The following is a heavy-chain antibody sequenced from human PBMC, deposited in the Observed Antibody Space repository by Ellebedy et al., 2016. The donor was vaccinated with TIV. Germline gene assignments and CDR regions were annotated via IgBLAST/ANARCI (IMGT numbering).Heavy chain of an antibody. CDR2: ISTTSSVM. D-gene: IGHD3-9*01. CDR1: GFTFSSYN. CDR3: ARVVTGVTGADY. V-gene: IGHV3-48*01. Sequence: PGGSLRLSFAASGFTFSSYNIIWVRQAPGKGLEWISYISTTSSVMYYADSVKGRFTVSRDNAKNSLFLQMTSLRGEDTAVYYCARVVTGVTGADYWGQGTLVTVSS. J-gene: IGHJ4*02.